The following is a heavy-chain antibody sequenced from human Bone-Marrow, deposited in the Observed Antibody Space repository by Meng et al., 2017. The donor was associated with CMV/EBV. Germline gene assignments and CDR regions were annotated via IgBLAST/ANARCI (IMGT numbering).Heavy chain of an antibody. CDR1: GFTFSTYW. Sequence: GGSLRLSCAASGFTFSTYWMNWVRQAPGRGPEWVANIKQDGSEKYYVGSVKGRFTISRDNAKNSLYLQMNSLRDDDTAIYYCARTPPFYDFWSGQGGWFDPWGQGTVVTVSS. V-gene: IGHV3-7*01. D-gene: IGHD3-3*01. CDR2: IKQDGSEK. CDR3: ARTPPFYDFWSGQGGWFDP. J-gene: IGHJ5*02.